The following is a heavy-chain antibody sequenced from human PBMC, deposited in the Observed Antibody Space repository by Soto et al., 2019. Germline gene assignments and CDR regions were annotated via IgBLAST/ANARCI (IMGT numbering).Heavy chain of an antibody. D-gene: IGHD6-19*01. Sequence: GGSLRLSCAASGFSVSTNYMSWVRQAPGKGLEWVSVIYSGGSTYYADSVRGRFTISRDSSKNTLFLQMNSLRAEDTAMYYCARVYYSSAWDGGYFDYWGQGTLVTVS. CDR1: GFSVSTNY. CDR3: ARVYYSSAWDGGYFDY. J-gene: IGHJ4*02. V-gene: IGHV3-53*01. CDR2: IYSGGST.